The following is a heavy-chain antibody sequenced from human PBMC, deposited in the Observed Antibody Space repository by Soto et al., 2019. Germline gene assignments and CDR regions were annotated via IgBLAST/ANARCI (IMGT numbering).Heavy chain of an antibody. CDR1: GGSISSYY. J-gene: IGHJ3*02. Sequence: SETLSLTCTVSGGSISSYYWSWIRQPPGKGLEWIGYIYYSGSTNYNPSPKSRVTISVDTSKNQFSLKLSSVTAADTAVYYCARETMGDAFDIWGQGTMVTVSS. V-gene: IGHV4-59*01. CDR3: ARETMGDAFDI. CDR2: IYYSGST. D-gene: IGHD2-8*01.